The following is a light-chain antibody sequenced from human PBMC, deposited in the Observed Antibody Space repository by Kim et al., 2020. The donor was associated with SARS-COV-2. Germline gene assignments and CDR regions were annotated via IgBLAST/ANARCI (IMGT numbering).Light chain of an antibody. CDR1: SLRSYY. CDR3: NSRDSSGNHWV. V-gene: IGLV3-19*01. Sequence: VALGQTVRITCQGDSLRSYYASWYQQKPGQAPVLVIYGKNNRPSGVPDRGSGSSSGNTASLTITGAQAEDEADYYCNSRDSSGNHWVFGGGTKLTVL. J-gene: IGLJ3*02. CDR2: GKN.